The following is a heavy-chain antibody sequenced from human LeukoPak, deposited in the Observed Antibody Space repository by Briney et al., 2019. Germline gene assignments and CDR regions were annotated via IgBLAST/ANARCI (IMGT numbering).Heavy chain of an antibody. J-gene: IGHJ4*02. D-gene: IGHD3-9*01. CDR2: ISGSGGST. Sequence: PGGSLRLSCAASGFTFSSYAMSWVRQAPGKGLEWVSAISGSGGSTYYADSVKGRFTISRDNAKNSLYLQMNSLRAEDTAVYYCARDSSSLRYFDWLNYWGQGTLVTVSS. CDR1: GFTFSSYA. V-gene: IGHV3-23*01. CDR3: ARDSSSLRYFDWLNY.